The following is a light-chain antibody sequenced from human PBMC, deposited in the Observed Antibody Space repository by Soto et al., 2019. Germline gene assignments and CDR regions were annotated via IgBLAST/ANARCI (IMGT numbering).Light chain of an antibody. CDR2: EVS. J-gene: IGLJ2*01. V-gene: IGLV2-14*01. CDR1: SSDVGGYNY. Sequence: QSALTQPASGSGSPGQSTPISCTGTSSDVGGYNYVSWYQQHPGKAPKLMIYEVSNWPSGVSNRFSGSKSVNTAPLTITGLQAEDEAEYYCGSFTSSSTLVFGGG. CDR3: GSFTSSSTLV.